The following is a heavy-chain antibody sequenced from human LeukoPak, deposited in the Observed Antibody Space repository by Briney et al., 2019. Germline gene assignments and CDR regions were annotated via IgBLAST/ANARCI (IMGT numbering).Heavy chain of an antibody. CDR2: ISGSGGST. CDR3: AKIVVPGRYFDY. CDR1: GFTFSSYA. D-gene: IGHD2-2*01. Sequence: GGSLRLSCAASGFTFSSYAMSWVRQAPGKGLEWVSAISGSGGSTYYADSVKGRFTISRDNSKNTLYLQMNSLRAEDAAVYYCAKIVVPGRYFDYWGQGTLVTVSS. V-gene: IGHV3-23*01. J-gene: IGHJ4*02.